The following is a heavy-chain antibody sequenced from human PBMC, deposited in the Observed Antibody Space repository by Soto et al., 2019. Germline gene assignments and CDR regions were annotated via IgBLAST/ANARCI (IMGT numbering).Heavy chain of an antibody. CDR1: GFTFTSSA. J-gene: IGHJ4*02. CDR2: IVVGSGNT. D-gene: IGHD3-3*01. Sequence: SVKVSCKASGFTFTSSAMQWVRQARGQRLEWIGWIVVGSGNTNYAQKFQERVTITRDMSTSTAYMELSSPRSEDTAVYYCFWSGYSSIYYFDYWGQGTLVTVSS. CDR3: FWSGYSSIYYFDY. V-gene: IGHV1-58*02.